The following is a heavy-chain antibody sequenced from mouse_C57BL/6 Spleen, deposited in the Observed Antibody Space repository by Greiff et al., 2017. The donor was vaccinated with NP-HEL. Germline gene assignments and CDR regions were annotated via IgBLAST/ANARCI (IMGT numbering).Heavy chain of an antibody. CDR2: IDPETGGT. V-gene: IGHV1-15*01. CDR1: GYTFTDYE. Sequence: QVQLQQSGAELVRPGASVTLSCKASGYTFTDYEMHWVKQTPVHGLEWIGAIDPETGGTAYNQKFKGKAILTADKSSSTAYMELRSLTSEDSAVYYGTRPDSYWYFDVWGTGTTVTVSS. J-gene: IGHJ1*03. CDR3: TRPDSYWYFDV.